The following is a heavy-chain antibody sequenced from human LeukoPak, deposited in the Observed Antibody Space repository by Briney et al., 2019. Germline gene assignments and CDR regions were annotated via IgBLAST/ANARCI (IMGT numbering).Heavy chain of an antibody. CDR2: INPNSGGT. V-gene: IGHV1-2*02. CDR1: GYTFTGYY. D-gene: IGHD3-10*01. Sequence: ASVKVSCKASGYTFTGYYMNWVRQAPGQGLEWLGWINPNSGGTNYAQKFQGRVTMTRDTSISTAYMELSRLKSDDTAVYYCARGPRAMVRGVIIPPAYWGQGALVTVSS. CDR3: ARGPRAMVRGVIIPPAY. J-gene: IGHJ4*02.